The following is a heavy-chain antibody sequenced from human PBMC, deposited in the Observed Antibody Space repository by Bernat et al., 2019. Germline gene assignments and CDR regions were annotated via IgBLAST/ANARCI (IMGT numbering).Heavy chain of an antibody. Sequence: QVQLQQWGAGLLKPSETLSLTCAVYGGSFSGYYWSWIRQPPGKGLEWIGEINHSGSTNYNPSLKSRVTISVDTSKNQFSLKLSFVTAADTAVYYCASNQKSPTLNFDIWGQGTMVTVSS. J-gene: IGHJ3*02. CDR1: GGSFSGYY. CDR2: INHSGST. V-gene: IGHV4-34*01. CDR3: ASNQKSPTLNFDI.